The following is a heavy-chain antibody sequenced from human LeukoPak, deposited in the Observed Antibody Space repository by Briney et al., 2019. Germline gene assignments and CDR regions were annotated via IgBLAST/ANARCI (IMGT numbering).Heavy chain of an antibody. CDR3: AHLRSRVHYGDYGGDNDAFDI. CDR1: GGTFSSYA. CDR2: IIPIFGTA. V-gene: IGHV1-69*13. D-gene: IGHD4-17*01. Sequence: SVKVSCKASGGTFSSYAISWVRQAPGQGLEWMGGIIPIFGTANYAQKFQGRVTITADESTSTAYMELSSLSSEDTAVYYCAHLRSRVHYGDYGGDNDAFDIWGQGTMVTVSS. J-gene: IGHJ3*02.